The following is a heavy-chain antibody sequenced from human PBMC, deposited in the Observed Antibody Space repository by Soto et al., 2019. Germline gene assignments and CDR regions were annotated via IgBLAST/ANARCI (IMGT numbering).Heavy chain of an antibody. D-gene: IGHD5-18*01. V-gene: IGHV4-30-4*01. J-gene: IGHJ6*02. CDR2: IDYSGST. CDR3: ARASPVVTDV. CDR1: GGSISSGVFY. Sequence: QVQLQESGPGLVKPSQTLSLTCTVSGGSISSGVFYWSWFRQPPGKGLEWIGYIDYSGSTYYNPSLKSRVTISVDTSNNQFALKLSSVTAADTALYYCARASPVVTDVCGQGPTVTVSS.